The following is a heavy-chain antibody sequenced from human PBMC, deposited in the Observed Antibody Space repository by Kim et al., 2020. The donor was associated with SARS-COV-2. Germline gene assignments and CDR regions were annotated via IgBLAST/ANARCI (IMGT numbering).Heavy chain of an antibody. V-gene: IGHV4-39*01. J-gene: IGHJ4*02. CDR2: ISYTGTT. CDR1: GGSISSSDYY. D-gene: IGHD1-26*01. Sequence: SETLSLTCIVSGGSISSSDYYWGWLRQPQGKGLEWIGHISYTGTTFYNPSLKSRVTISVDTWRTWYSLNLSSVTATDTAVYYCARLTRASHFEDWGQGTLVTVSS. CDR3: ARLTRASHFED.